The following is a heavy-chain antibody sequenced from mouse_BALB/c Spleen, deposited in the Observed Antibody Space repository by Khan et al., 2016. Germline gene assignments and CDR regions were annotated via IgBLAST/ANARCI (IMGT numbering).Heavy chain of an antibody. CDR2: ISSGGSYT. CDR3: ARRAFDY. Sequence: EVELVESGGDLVKPGGSLKLSCAASGFTFSSYGMSWVRQTPDKRLEWVATISSGGSYTYYPDSVKGRFTISRDNAKNTLYLQMSSLKYEGTAMYYCARRAFDYWGQGTTLTVSS. CDR1: GFTFSSYG. J-gene: IGHJ2*01. D-gene: IGHD3-3*01. V-gene: IGHV5-6*01.